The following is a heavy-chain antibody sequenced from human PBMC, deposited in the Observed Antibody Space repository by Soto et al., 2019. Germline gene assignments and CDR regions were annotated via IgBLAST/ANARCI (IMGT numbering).Heavy chain of an antibody. V-gene: IGHV4-31*03. J-gene: IGHJ5*01. CDR3: ARGTRPTPVWFDH. CDR2: IYYSGST. Sequence: SETLSLTCTVSGGSISRCGYYWSWIRQHPGKGLEWIGYIYYSGSTYYNPSLKSRVTISVDTSKNQFSLKLSSVTAADTAVYYCARGTRPTPVWFDHWGQGTLVTVSS. CDR1: GGSISRCGYY. D-gene: IGHD6-6*01.